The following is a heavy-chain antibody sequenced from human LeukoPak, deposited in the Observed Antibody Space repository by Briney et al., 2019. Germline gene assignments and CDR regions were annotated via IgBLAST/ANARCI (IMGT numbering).Heavy chain of an antibody. Sequence: SETLSLTCTVSGGSISSGGYYWSWTRQPPGKGLEWIGYIYHSGSTYYNPSLKSRVTISVDRSKNQFSLKLSSVTAADTAVYYCARDRAGEVAAAGTNWFDPWGQGTLVTVSS. CDR1: GGSISSGGYY. V-gene: IGHV4-30-2*01. CDR2: IYHSGST. CDR3: ARDRAGEVAAAGTNWFDP. D-gene: IGHD6-13*01. J-gene: IGHJ5*02.